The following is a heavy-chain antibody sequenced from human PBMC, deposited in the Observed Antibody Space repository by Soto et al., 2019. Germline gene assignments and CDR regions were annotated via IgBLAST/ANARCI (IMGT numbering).Heavy chain of an antibody. Sequence: QVQLQESGPGLVKPSQTLSLTCTVSGGSISSGGYYWSWIRQHPGKGLEWIGYIYYSGSTHYNPSPXSXXTISVDTSKNQFSLKLSSVTAADTAVYYCARALTTVTLFDPWGQGTLVTVSS. D-gene: IGHD4-17*01. J-gene: IGHJ5*02. CDR2: IYYSGST. V-gene: IGHV4-31*03. CDR3: ARALTTVTLFDP. CDR1: GGSISSGGYY.